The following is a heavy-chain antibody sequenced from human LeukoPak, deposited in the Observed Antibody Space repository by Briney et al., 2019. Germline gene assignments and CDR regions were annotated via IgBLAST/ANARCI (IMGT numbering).Heavy chain of an antibody. Sequence: GGSLRLSCAASGFTFSSYSMNWVRQAPGKGLEWVSSISSSSYIYYADSVKGRFTISRDNAKNSLYLQMNSLRAEDTAVYYCARDGGYAIANAFDIWGQGTMVTVSS. CDR1: GFTFSSYS. CDR3: ARDGGYAIANAFDI. CDR2: ISSSSYI. J-gene: IGHJ3*02. D-gene: IGHD2-8*01. V-gene: IGHV3-21*01.